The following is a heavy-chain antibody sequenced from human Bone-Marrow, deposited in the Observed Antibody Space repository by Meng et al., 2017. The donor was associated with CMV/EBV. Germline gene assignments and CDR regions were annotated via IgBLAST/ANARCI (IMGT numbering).Heavy chain of an antibody. CDR2: MNPNSGNT. CDR1: GYTFTSYD. D-gene: IGHD2-2*02. V-gene: IGHV1-8*01. Sequence: ASVKVSCKASGYTFTSYDINWVRQATGQGLEWMGWMNPNSGNTGYAQKFQGRVTMTRNTSISTAYMELSSLRSEDTAVYYCARGRGYCSSTSCYKPHGMDVWGQGPTVTVYS. CDR3: ARGRGYCSSTSCYKPHGMDV. J-gene: IGHJ6*02.